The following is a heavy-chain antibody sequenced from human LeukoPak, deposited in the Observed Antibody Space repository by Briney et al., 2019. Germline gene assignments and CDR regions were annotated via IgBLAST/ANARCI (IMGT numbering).Heavy chain of an antibody. CDR3: ARDLGLVVVPAASGY. V-gene: IGHV1-2*02. J-gene: IGHJ4*02. D-gene: IGHD2-2*01. CDR2: INPNSGGT. Sequence: ASVKVSCKASGYTFTDYYMHWVRQAPGQGLEWMGWINPNSGGTNYAQKFQGRVTMTRDTSISTAYMELSRLRSDDTAVYYCARDLGLVVVPAASGYWGQGTLVTVSS. CDR1: GYTFTDYY.